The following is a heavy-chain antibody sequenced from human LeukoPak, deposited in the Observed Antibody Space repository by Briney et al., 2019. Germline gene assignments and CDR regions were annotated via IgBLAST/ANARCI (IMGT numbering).Heavy chain of an antibody. D-gene: IGHD1-26*01. J-gene: IGHJ6*03. CDR3: ARDTRGSYNYYYYMDV. V-gene: IGHV3-30*04. CDR1: GFIFSSYA. Sequence: GRSLRLSCAASGFIFSSYAMHWVRQAPGKGLEWVAVISYDGSDKYYADSVKGRFTISRDNSKNTLYLQMNSLRAEDTAVYYCARDTRGSYNYYYYMDVWGKGTTVTVSS. CDR2: ISYDGSDK.